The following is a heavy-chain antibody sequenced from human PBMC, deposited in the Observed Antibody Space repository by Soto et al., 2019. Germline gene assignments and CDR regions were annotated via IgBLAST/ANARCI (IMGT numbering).Heavy chain of an antibody. V-gene: IGHV4-34*01. CDR1: GGSFSGYY. CDR2: INHSGST. D-gene: IGHD5-12*01. Sequence: PSETLSLTCAVYGGSFSGYYWSWIRQPPGKGLEWIGEINHSGSTNYNPSLKSRVTISVDTSKNQFSLKLSSVTAADTAVYYCARKGGGGYEVEYWGQGTLVTVSS. J-gene: IGHJ4*02. CDR3: ARKGGGGYEVEY.